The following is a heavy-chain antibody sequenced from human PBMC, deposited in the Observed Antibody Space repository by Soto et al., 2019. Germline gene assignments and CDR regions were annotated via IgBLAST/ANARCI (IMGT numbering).Heavy chain of an antibody. CDR2: ISYDGSNK. D-gene: IGHD7-27*01. CDR1: GFTFSSYA. J-gene: IGHJ6*02. Sequence: AGGSLRLSCAASGFTFSSYAMHWVRQAQGKGLEWVAVISYDGSNKYYADSVKGRFTISRDNSKNTLYLQMNSLRAEDTAVYYCARPNSRRLPYGMDVWGQGTTVTVSS. V-gene: IGHV3-30-3*01. CDR3: ARPNSRRLPYGMDV.